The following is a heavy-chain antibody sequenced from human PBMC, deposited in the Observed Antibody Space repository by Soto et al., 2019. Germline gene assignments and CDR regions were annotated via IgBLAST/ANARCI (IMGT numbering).Heavy chain of an antibody. CDR3: ARDVNDSSGYYGVY. CDR1: GGSVSSGSYY. Sequence: QVQLQESGPGLVKPSETLSLTCTVSGGSVSSGSYYWSWIRQPPGKGLEWIGYIYYSGSTNYNPFLKSRVTISVDTSKNQFSLKLSSVTAADTAVYYCARDVNDSSGYYGVYWGQGTLVTVSS. CDR2: IYYSGST. J-gene: IGHJ4*02. V-gene: IGHV4-61*01. D-gene: IGHD3-22*01.